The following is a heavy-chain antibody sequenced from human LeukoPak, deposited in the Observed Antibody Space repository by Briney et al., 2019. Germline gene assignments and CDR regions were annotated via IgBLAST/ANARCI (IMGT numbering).Heavy chain of an antibody. CDR1: GYTFNSSY. D-gene: IGHD3-22*01. Sequence: ASVKVSCKASGYTFNSSYMHRVRQAPGQGLEWMGIINPSDDSTRYAQKFQGRVTMTKDTSTNTVYMHLSSLSSDDTAVYYCARAYYESSAYRHAVYFDYWGQGTLVTGSS. J-gene: IGHJ4*02. CDR2: INPSDDST. V-gene: IGHV1-46*02. CDR3: ARAYYESSAYRHAVYFDY.